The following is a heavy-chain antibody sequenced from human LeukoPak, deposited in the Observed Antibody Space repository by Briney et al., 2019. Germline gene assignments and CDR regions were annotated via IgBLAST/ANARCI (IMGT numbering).Heavy chain of an antibody. CDR1: GFTFSNYW. CDR2: IKQDGSEK. Sequence: GGSLRLSCAASGFTFSNYWMSWVRQAPGRGLEWVANIKQDGSEKLYVDSLKGRFTISRDNAKNSLYLQMNSLRAEDTAVYYCATLGAYDRFDSWGQGTLVTVSS. J-gene: IGHJ4*02. D-gene: IGHD5-12*01. V-gene: IGHV3-7*05. CDR3: ATLGAYDRFDS.